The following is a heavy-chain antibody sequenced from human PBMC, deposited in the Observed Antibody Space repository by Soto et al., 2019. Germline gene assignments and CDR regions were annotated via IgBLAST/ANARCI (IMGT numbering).Heavy chain of an antibody. CDR1: GESISSGGYY. V-gene: IGHV4-31*03. J-gene: IGHJ5*02. Sequence: QVQLQESGPGLVKPSQTLSLTCTVSGESISSGGYYWSWIRHHPGKGLEWIGYIYDSESAYYNPSLKSRVXXXMXTSKNQFAMRLSSVTAADTAVYFCARAFSSSSAVDLWGQGTQVTVSS. CDR3: ARAFSSSSAVDL. D-gene: IGHD6-6*01. CDR2: IYDSESA.